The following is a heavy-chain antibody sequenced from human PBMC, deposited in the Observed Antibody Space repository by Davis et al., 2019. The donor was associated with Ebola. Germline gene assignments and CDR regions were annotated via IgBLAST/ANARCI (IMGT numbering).Heavy chain of an antibody. CDR2: INHSGST. D-gene: IGHD6-19*01. CDR1: GGSFSGYY. J-gene: IGHJ4*02. CDR3: IVVAGLFFFDY. Sequence: MPGGSLRLSCAVYGGSFSGYYWSWIRQPPGKGLEWIGEINHSGSTNYNPSLKSRVTISVDKSKNQFSLKLSSVTAADTAVYYCIVVAGLFFFDYWGQGTLVTVSS. V-gene: IGHV4-34*01.